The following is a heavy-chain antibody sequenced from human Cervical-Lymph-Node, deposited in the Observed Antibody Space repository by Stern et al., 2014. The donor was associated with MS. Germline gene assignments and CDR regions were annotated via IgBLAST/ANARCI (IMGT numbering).Heavy chain of an antibody. CDR2: VSNTGTAI. V-gene: IGHV3-48*02. CDR1: GFHLRDYS. CDR3: VRTWRENTFDS. Sequence: EVQLVESGGDLGQPGGSLRLSCAASGFHLRDYSMSWVRQAPGKGLEWVSFVSNTGTAIYYADSVKGRFTISRDMASNSVYLQMNSLRDEDTAVYFCVRTWRENTFDSWGQGILVTVSS. D-gene: IGHD5-24*01. J-gene: IGHJ4*02.